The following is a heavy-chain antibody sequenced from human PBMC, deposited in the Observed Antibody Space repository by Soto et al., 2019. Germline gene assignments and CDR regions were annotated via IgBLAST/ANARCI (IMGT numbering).Heavy chain of an antibody. Sequence: GASVKVSCKASGYTFTSYNMHWVRQAPGQGLEWMGIINPSGGSTSYAQKFQGRVTMTRDTSTSTVYMELSSLRSEDTAVYYCAKKKVALHNPHCFDYWGQGTLVTVSS. V-gene: IGHV1-46*01. CDR3: AKKKVALHNPHCFDY. D-gene: IGHD1-20*01. J-gene: IGHJ4*02. CDR2: INPSGGST. CDR1: GYTFTSYN.